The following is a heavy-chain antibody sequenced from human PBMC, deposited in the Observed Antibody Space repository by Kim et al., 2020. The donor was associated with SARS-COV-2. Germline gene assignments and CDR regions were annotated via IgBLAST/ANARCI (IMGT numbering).Heavy chain of an antibody. D-gene: IGHD3-10*01. CDR3: ARERTGFGELDLVYFDY. V-gene: IGHV4-34*01. J-gene: IGHJ4*02. Sequence: KTRSTISEDTSKNQFSLKLSSVTAADTAVYYCARERTGFGELDLVYFDYWGQGTLVTVSS.